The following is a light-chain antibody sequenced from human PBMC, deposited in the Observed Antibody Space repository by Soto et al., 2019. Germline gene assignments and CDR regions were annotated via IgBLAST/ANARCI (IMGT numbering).Light chain of an antibody. J-gene: IGLJ2*01. CDR1: SSDVGAFNY. Sequence: QSVLAQPASVSGSTGQSITISCTGTSSDVGAFNYVSWYQQHPGKVPKLMIYDVSNRPSGVSNRFSGSKSGNTASLTITGLQPEDEADYYCSSYTSTYAVSFGGGTKLTVL. CDR3: SSYTSTYAVS. V-gene: IGLV2-14*01. CDR2: DVS.